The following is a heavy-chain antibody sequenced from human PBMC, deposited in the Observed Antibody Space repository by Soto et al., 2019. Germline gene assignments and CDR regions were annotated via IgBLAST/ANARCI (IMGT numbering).Heavy chain of an antibody. Sequence: ADPLSLTRTVSGDSISIYYQGWIRQPPGKGLEWIGYIYYSGSTNYNPSLKSRVTISVDTSKNQFSLKLSSVTAADTAVYYCARRNGDYGDYSSQGTLVT. D-gene: IGHD4-17*01. CDR3: ARRNGDYGDY. CDR2: IYYSGST. V-gene: IGHV4-59*01. J-gene: IGHJ4*02. CDR1: GDSISIYY.